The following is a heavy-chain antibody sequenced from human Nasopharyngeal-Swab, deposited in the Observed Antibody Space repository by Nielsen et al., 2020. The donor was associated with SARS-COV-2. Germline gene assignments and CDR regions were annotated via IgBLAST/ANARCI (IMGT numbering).Heavy chain of an antibody. V-gene: IGHV1-18*01. CDR2: ISAYNGNT. CDR1: GYTFTSYG. Sequence: ASVKVSCKASGYTFTSYGISWVRQAPGQGLEWMGWISAYNGNTNYAQKLQGRVTMTTDTSTSTAYMELRSLRSDDTAVYYCATDSTGRGYCSSTSCHGLFGHYSYYGMDVWGQGTTVTVSS. D-gene: IGHD2-2*01. J-gene: IGHJ6*02. CDR3: ATDSTGRGYCSSTSCHGLFGHYSYYGMDV.